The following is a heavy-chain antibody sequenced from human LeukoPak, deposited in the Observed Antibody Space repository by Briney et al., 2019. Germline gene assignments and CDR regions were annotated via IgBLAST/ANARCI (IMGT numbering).Heavy chain of an antibody. V-gene: IGHV3-13*01. J-gene: IGHJ6*02. CDR1: GFTFSSYD. CDR3: ARGAPGPRRYYYGMDV. CDR2: IGTAGDT. Sequence: GGSLRLSCAASGFTFSSYDMHWVRQATGKGLELVSAIGTAGDTYYPGSVKGRFTISRENAKNSLYLQMNSLRAGDTAVYYCARGAPGPRRYYYGMDVWGQGTTVTVSS.